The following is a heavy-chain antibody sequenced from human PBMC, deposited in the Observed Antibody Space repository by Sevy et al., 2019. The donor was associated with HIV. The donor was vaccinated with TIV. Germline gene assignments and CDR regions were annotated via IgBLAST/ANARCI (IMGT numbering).Heavy chain of an antibody. CDR2: INPTSGGT. D-gene: IGHD6-13*01. V-gene: IGHV1-2*06. Sequence: ASVKVSCKTSGYSFSGYNMHWVRQAPGQGLEWMGRINPTSGGTKFAEMFQGRVTMTRDMSISTAYMELTSLRSEDTAVYYCARDSLYSTNWAFDYWGQGTLVTVSS. CDR1: GYSFSGYN. J-gene: IGHJ4*02. CDR3: ARDSLYSTNWAFDY.